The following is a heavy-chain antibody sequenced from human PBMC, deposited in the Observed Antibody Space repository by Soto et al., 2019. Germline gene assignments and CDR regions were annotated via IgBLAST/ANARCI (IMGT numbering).Heavy chain of an antibody. V-gene: IGHV1-69*02. Sequence: QVQLVQSGAEVKRPGSSVKVSCKASGDTFNFYSINWVRQAPGLGLEWMGRVNPIVSMSNYAQKFKGRVTMTADKSTSTAYRELSSLRSKDTAIYYCASSYGSGYRAFDYWGQGALVTVSS. J-gene: IGHJ4*02. D-gene: IGHD3-10*01. CDR3: ASSYGSGYRAFDY. CDR2: VNPIVSMS. CDR1: GDTFNFYS.